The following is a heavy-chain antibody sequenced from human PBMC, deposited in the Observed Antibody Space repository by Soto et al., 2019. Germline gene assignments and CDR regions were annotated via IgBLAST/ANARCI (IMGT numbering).Heavy chain of an antibody. D-gene: IGHD6-13*01. Sequence: QVQLQESGPGLVKPSQTLSLTCTVSGGSISSGGYYWSWIRQHPGKGLEWIGYIYYSGSTYYNPSLKRRVTRSVDTSKNQFSRKLSSVTAADTAVYSCARGGIAAAAPPDYWGQGTLVTVAS. J-gene: IGHJ4*02. CDR1: GGSISSGGYY. V-gene: IGHV4-31*03. CDR3: ARGGIAAAAPPDY. CDR2: IYYSGST.